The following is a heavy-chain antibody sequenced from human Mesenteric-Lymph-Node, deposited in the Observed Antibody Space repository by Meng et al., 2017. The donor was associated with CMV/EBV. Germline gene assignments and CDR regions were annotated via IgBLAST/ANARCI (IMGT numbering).Heavy chain of an antibody. V-gene: IGHV1-18*01. CDR3: ARVGIAAGRREDY. D-gene: IGHD6-13*01. J-gene: IGHJ4*02. Sequence: ASVKVSCKASGYTFTNYDINWVRQATGQGLEWMGWISAYNGNTNYAQKLQGRVTMTTDTSTSTAYMELRSLRSDDTAVYYCARVGIAAGRREDYWGQGTLVTVSS. CDR2: ISAYNGNT. CDR1: GYTFTNYD.